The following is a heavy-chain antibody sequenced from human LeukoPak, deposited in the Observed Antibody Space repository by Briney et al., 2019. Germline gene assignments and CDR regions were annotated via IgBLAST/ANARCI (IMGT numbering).Heavy chain of an antibody. V-gene: IGHV4-34*01. D-gene: IGHD1-1*01. CDR1: LESFSAYY. CDR2: INHSGST. CDR3: ARWNANTPRSFDY. J-gene: IGHJ4*02. Sequence: PPETLSLTCAVYLESFSAYYWSWVRQPPGKGLEWIGEINHSGSTTYNPSLESRVTISVDTSNNQFSLKPASVTAADTAVYYCARWNANTPRSFDYWGQGTPVSVSS.